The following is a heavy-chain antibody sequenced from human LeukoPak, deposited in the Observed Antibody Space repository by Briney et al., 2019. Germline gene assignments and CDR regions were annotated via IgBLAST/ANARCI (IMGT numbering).Heavy chain of an antibody. Sequence: PGGSLRLSCAASGFTFSSYWMSWLRQAPGKGLEWVATINIDGSEKYYVDSVKGRFTISRDNARNSLYLQMNSLRGEDTAVYYCAREGTLRAHWDPFDYGGQGTLVTVSA. D-gene: IGHD7-27*01. CDR1: GFTFSSYW. CDR2: INIDGSEK. J-gene: IGHJ4*02. V-gene: IGHV3-7*01. CDR3: AREGTLRAHWDPFDY.